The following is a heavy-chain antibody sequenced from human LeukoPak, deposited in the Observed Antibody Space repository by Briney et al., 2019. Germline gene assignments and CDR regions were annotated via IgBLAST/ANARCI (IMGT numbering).Heavy chain of an antibody. V-gene: IGHV4-39*01. CDR2: TYYSGST. CDR1: GGSISSSSYY. D-gene: IGHD6-13*01. Sequence: SETLSLTCTVSGGSISSSSYYWGWIRQPPGKGLEWIGSTYYSGSTYYNPSLKSRVTISVDTSKNQFSLKLSSVTAADTAVYYCARPVTYSSSRPPYFDYWGQGTLVTVSS. CDR3: ARPVTYSSSRPPYFDY. J-gene: IGHJ4*02.